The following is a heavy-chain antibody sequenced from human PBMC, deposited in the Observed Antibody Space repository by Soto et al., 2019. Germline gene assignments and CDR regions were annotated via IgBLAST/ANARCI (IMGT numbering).Heavy chain of an antibody. CDR1: GGSISSSSYY. Sequence: SETLSLTCTVSGGSISSSSYYWGWIRQPPGKGLEWIGSIYYSGSTYYNPSLKSRVTISVDTSKNQFSLKLSSVTAADTAVYYCARHQERLLWFGDPVDPFDYWGQGTLVTVSS. CDR3: ARHQERLLWFGDPVDPFDY. CDR2: IYYSGST. J-gene: IGHJ4*02. V-gene: IGHV4-39*01. D-gene: IGHD3-10*01.